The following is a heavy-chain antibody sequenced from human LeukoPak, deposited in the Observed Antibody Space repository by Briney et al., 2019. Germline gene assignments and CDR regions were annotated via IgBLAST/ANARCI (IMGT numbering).Heavy chain of an antibody. CDR3: AREYSSSSGRRAFDI. CDR2: IYYSGST. Sequence: SETLSLTCTVSGGSISSYYWNWIRQPPGEGLEWIGYIYYSGSTNYNPSLKSRVTILVDTSKNQFSPRLSSVTAADTAVYYCAREYSSSSGRRAFDIWGQGTMVTVSS. J-gene: IGHJ3*02. V-gene: IGHV4-59*08. D-gene: IGHD6-6*01. CDR1: GGSISSYY.